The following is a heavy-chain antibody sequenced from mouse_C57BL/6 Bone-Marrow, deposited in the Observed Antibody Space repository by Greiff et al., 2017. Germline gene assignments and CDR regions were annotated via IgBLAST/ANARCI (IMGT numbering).Heavy chain of an antibody. V-gene: IGHV1-82*01. D-gene: IGHD2-2*01. CDR2: IYPGDGDT. Sequence: VKLQQSGPELVKPGASVKISCKASGYAFSSSWMNWVKQRPGKGLEWIGRIYPGDGDTNYNGKFKGKATLTADKSSSTAYMQLSSLTSEDSAVYFCARGGGYPFDYWGQGTTLTVSS. CDR1: GYAFSSSW. J-gene: IGHJ2*01. CDR3: ARGGGYPFDY.